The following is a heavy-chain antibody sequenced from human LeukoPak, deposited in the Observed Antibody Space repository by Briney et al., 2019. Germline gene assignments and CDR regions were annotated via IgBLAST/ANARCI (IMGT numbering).Heavy chain of an antibody. CDR1: GYTFTSYY. Sequence: ASVKVSCKASGYTFTSYYMHWVRQAPGQGLEWIGIINPSGGSTSYAQKFQGRVTMTRDTSTSTVYMELSSLRSEDTAVYYCARWGSYYDILTGYYDYWGQGTLVTVSS. J-gene: IGHJ4*02. V-gene: IGHV1-46*01. D-gene: IGHD3-9*01. CDR3: ARWGSYYDILTGYYDY. CDR2: INPSGGST.